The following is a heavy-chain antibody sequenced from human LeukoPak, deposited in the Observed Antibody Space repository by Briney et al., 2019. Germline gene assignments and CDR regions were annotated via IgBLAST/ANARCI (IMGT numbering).Heavy chain of an antibody. J-gene: IGHJ4*02. CDR3: TSLWNLRKYYYDSSGYYLFDY. CDR2: IIPIFGTA. Sequence: SVKVTCKASGGTFSSYAISWVRQAPGQGLEWMGGIIPIFGTANYAQKFQGRVTITADESTSTAYLELSSLRSEDTAVYYCTSLWNLRKYYYDSSGYYLFDYWGQGTLVIVSS. CDR1: GGTFSSYA. D-gene: IGHD3-22*01. V-gene: IGHV1-69*01.